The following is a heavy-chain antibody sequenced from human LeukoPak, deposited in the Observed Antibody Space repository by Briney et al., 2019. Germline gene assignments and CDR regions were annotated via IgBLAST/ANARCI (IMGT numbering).Heavy chain of an antibody. D-gene: IGHD3-3*01. J-gene: IGHJ4*02. Sequence: SETLSLTCTVSGGSISSSSYYWGWIRQPPGKGLEWIGSIYYSGSTYYNPSLKSRVTISVDTSKNQFSLKLSSVTAADTAVYYCARNVLRFLEWLSDSDYWGQGTLVTVSS. CDR1: GGSISSSSYY. CDR2: IYYSGST. CDR3: ARNVLRFLEWLSDSDY. V-gene: IGHV4-39*01.